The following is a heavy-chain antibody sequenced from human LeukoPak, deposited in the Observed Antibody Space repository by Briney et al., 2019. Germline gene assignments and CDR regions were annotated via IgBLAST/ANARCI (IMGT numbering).Heavy chain of an antibody. J-gene: IGHJ5*02. Sequence: GGSLRLSCAASGFTFSSYGIHWVRQAPGKGLEWVAFISYDGSDKSYADSVMGRFTISRDNSKNMLYLQMSSLRAEDTAVFYCARDVTISGNNWFDPWGQGTLVTVSS. CDR3: ARDVTISGNNWFDP. V-gene: IGHV3-33*01. D-gene: IGHD5-24*01. CDR1: GFTFSSYG. CDR2: ISYDGSDK.